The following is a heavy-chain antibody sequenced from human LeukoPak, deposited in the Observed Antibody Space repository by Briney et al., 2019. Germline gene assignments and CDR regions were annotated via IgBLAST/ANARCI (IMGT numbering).Heavy chain of an antibody. Sequence: GGSLRLSCAASGFTFNRNAISWVRQAPGKGLEWVSTIGGSGDKTFYADSVKGRFTISRDNSKNTLYLQMNSLRAEDTAVYYCARVIGPDAFDIWGQGTMVTVSS. CDR2: IGGSGDKT. CDR1: GFTFNRNA. V-gene: IGHV3-23*01. J-gene: IGHJ3*02. CDR3: ARVIGPDAFDI. D-gene: IGHD3-22*01.